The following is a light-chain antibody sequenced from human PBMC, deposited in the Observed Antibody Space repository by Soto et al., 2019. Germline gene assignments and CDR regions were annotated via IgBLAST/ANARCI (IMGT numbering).Light chain of an antibody. Sequence: QSALTQPPSASGSPGQSVTISCTGTSSDVGDYNYVSWYQHHPGKAPKLMIYEVSKRPSGVPDRFSGSKSGNTASLTVSGLQAEDEADYYCSSYAGSNNFGVFGGGTKVT. V-gene: IGLV2-8*01. CDR1: SSDVGDYNY. J-gene: IGLJ2*01. CDR3: SSYAGSNNFGV. CDR2: EVS.